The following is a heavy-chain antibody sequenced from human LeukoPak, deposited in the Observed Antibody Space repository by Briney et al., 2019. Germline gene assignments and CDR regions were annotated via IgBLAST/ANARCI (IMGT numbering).Heavy chain of an antibody. J-gene: IGHJ5*02. CDR2: IIPIFGTA. V-gene: IGHV1-69*06. CDR3: ARVHYYGSGSYYNGVPTFDP. D-gene: IGHD3-10*01. Sequence: SVKVSCKASGGTFISYAISWVRQAPGQGLEWMGGIIPIFGTANYAQKFQGRVTITADKSTSTAYMELSSLTSEDTAVYYCARVHYYGSGSYYNGVPTFDPWGQGTLVTVSS. CDR1: GGTFISYA.